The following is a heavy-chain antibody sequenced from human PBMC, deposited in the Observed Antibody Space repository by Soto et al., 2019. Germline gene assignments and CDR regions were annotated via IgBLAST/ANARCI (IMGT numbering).Heavy chain of an antibody. J-gene: IGHJ5*02. CDR3: TRDLFSYDYSGILWFDP. Sequence: LRLSCAASAFAFSGSAMYWVRQASGKGPEWVGRIRSKGHNYATEYAASVKGRFTISRDDSKNTAYLQKNSLQTEDTAVYYCTRDLFSYDYSGILWFDPWGQGTLVTVSS. CDR2: IRSKGHNYAT. CDR1: AFAFSGSA. V-gene: IGHV3-73*01. D-gene: IGHD3-16*01.